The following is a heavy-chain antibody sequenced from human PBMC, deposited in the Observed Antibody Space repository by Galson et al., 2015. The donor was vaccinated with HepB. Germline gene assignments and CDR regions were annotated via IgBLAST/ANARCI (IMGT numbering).Heavy chain of an antibody. CDR1: GFTFSSYS. CDR3: ARSTIRSDVYCSSTSCYFYYYGMDV. V-gene: IGHV3-21*01. J-gene: IGHJ6*02. D-gene: IGHD2-2*01. Sequence: SLRLSCAASGFTFSSYSMNWVRQAPGKGLEWVSSISSSSSYIYYADSVKGRFTISRDNAKNSLYLQMNSLRAEDTAVYYCARSTIRSDVYCSSTSCYFYYYGMDVWGQGTTVTVSS. CDR2: ISSSSSYI.